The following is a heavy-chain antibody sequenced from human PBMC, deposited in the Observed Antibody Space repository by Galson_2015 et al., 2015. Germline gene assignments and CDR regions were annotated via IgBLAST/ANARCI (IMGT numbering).Heavy chain of an antibody. J-gene: IGHJ3*02. V-gene: IGHV3-7*03. CDR3: AKYGSGSRTAFEI. CDR1: GFTFSSYW. Sequence: SLRLSCAASGFTFSSYWMSWVRQAPGKGLEWVANINKDGSEKYYVDSVKGRFTISRDNAKNSLYLQMNSLRAEDTAVYYCAKYGSGSRTAFEIWGQETMVTVSS. D-gene: IGHD3-10*01. CDR2: INKDGSEK.